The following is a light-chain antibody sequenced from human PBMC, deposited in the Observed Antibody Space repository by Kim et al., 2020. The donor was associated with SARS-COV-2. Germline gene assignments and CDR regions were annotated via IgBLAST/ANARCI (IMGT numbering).Light chain of an antibody. J-gene: IGKJ4*01. V-gene: IGKV3-20*01. CDR3: QQYGDSPLT. CDR2: GAS. Sequence: SPGERASLSCWASQSVTSNLLAWYQHKPGQAPRLLIYGASTRATVIPDRFSGSGSGTDFTLTISRLEPEDFAVYFCQQYGDSPLTFGGGTKVDIK. CDR1: QSVTSNL.